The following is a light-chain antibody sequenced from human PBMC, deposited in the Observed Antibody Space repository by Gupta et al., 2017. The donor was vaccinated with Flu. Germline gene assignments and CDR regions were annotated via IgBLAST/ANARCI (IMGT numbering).Light chain of an antibody. CDR1: QSITSW. CDR2: KAS. Sequence: PSTLSASVGDRVTITCRASQSITSWLAWYQQKPGKAPKLMIYKASSLASGVPSRFSGSGSGTEFTLTISSLQPDDFATYYCQQDYNSPDTFGRGSKVEIK. J-gene: IGKJ4*01. CDR3: QQDYNSPDT. V-gene: IGKV1-5*03.